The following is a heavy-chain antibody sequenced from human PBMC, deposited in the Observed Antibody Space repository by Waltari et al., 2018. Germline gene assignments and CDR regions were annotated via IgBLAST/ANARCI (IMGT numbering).Heavy chain of an antibody. CDR2: ISSTGSYT. J-gene: IGHJ4*02. CDR1: GFTFSSCS. V-gene: IGHV3-21*01. CDR3: ARGGWGFYLDD. D-gene: IGHD7-27*01. Sequence: EVQLVESGGGLVKPGGSLRLSCAASGFTFSSCSMNWVRQAPGKGLEWVSSISSTGSYTHYADSVKGRFSISRDNAKNSLYLQMNSLRAEDTAVYYCARGGWGFYLDDWGQGTLVT.